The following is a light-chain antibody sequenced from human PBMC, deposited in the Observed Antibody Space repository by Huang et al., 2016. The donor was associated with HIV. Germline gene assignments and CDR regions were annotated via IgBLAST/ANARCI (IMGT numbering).Light chain of an antibody. J-gene: IGKJ1*01. CDR1: QGISNY. CDR3: QKYNSAPWT. CDR2: AAS. V-gene: IGKV1-27*01. Sequence: DIQMTQSPSPLSASVGDRVTITCRASQGISNYLAWYQQKPGKVPRLLIYAASTLQSGVPSRISGSGSGTDFTLTISSLQPEDVATYYYQKYNSAPWTFGQGTKVEIK.